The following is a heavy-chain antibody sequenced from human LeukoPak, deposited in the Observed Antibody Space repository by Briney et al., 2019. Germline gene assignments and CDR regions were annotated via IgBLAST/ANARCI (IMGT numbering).Heavy chain of an antibody. D-gene: IGHD4-17*01. J-gene: IGHJ5*02. CDR1: GGSISSGSYY. CDR3: ARGLPDYGDYEVDWFDP. V-gene: IGHV4-61*02. Sequence: PSETLSLTCTVSGGSISSGSYYWSWIRQPAGKGLEWIGRIYTSGSTNYNPSLKSRVTISVDTSKNQFSLKLSSVTAADTAVYYCARGLPDYGDYEVDWFDPWGQGTLVTVST. CDR2: IYTSGST.